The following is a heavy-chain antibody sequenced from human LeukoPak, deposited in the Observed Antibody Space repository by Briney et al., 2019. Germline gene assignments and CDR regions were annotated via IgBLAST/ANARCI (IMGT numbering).Heavy chain of an antibody. Sequence: SQTLSLTCAISGDSVSSKSAALNWIRQSPSRGLEWLGRTFYRSKWYNEYAVSVKSRITINPDTSKNQFSLQLNSVTPEDTAVYYCGRGYCSTPTCYHFDYWGQGTLVTVSS. V-gene: IGHV6-1*01. CDR1: GDSVSSKSAA. J-gene: IGHJ4*02. CDR2: TFYRSKWYN. D-gene: IGHD2-2*01. CDR3: GRGYCSTPTCYHFDY.